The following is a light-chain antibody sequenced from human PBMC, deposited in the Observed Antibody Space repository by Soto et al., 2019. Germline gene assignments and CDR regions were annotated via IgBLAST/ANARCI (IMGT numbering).Light chain of an antibody. Sequence: ALQLTQSPSSLSASVGDRVTITCRASQGISSALAWYQQKPGRAPKLLIYDASSLESGVPSRFSDSGSGTDVTLTISSQQPEDFATYYCQQFNSYPYTFGQGTKLEIK. CDR2: DAS. J-gene: IGKJ2*01. CDR1: QGISSA. V-gene: IGKV1-13*02. CDR3: QQFNSYPYT.